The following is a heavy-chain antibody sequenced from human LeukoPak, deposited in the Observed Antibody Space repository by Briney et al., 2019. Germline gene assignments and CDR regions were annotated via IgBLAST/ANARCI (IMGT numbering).Heavy chain of an antibody. D-gene: IGHD6-19*01. V-gene: IGHV3-7*01. Sequence: GGSLRLSRAASGLTFSTYWGNWVRQAPGKGLEWVANIKQDGSEKNYVDSVKGRFTISRDNAENSLYLQMNSLRVEDTAVYYCVGGSGWLPYYCGQRTLGTVSS. CDR1: GLTFSTYW. CDR2: IKQDGSEK. J-gene: IGHJ4*02. CDR3: VGGSGWLPYY.